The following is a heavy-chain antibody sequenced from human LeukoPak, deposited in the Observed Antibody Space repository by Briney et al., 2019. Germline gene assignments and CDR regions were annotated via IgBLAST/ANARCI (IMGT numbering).Heavy chain of an antibody. CDR3: AKIDILTGYVFDY. J-gene: IGHJ4*02. Sequence: QPGGSLRLSCAASGFTVSSNYMSWVRQAPGKGLEWVSVIYSGGSTYYADSVKGRFTISRDNSKNTLYLQMNSLRAEDTAVYYCAKIDILTGYVFDYWGQGTLVTVSS. V-gene: IGHV3-53*01. D-gene: IGHD3-9*01. CDR1: GFTVSSNY. CDR2: IYSGGST.